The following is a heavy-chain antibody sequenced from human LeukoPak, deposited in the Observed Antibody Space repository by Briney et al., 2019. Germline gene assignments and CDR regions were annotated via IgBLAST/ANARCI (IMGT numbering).Heavy chain of an antibody. CDR1: GFTFSSYE. CDR2: IRQDGSEK. V-gene: IGHV3-7*05. CDR3: VRDCWGVPHGIDGFDI. D-gene: IGHD7-27*01. J-gene: IGHJ3*02. Sequence: GGSLRLSCAASGFTFSSYEMNWVRQAPGKGLEWVANIRQDGSEKKYLDSVKGRFTISRDNAKNSLYLQLNSLRAEETAVYYCVRDCWGVPHGIDGFDIWGPGTMVTVSS.